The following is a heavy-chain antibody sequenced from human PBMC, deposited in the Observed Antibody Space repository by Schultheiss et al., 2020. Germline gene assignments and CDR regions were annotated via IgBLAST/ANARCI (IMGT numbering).Heavy chain of an antibody. CDR1: GFTFSTYS. CDR3: TRDARGNYVYDH. V-gene: IGHV3-21*01. Sequence: GGSLRLSCAASGFTFSTYSMNWVRQAPGKGLEWVSSISTSSSYIYYADSVKGRFTISRDNAKNSLYLQMNSLRAEDTAVYYCTRDARGNYVYDHWGQGTLVTVSS. J-gene: IGHJ5*02. CDR2: ISTSSSYI. D-gene: IGHD1-7*01.